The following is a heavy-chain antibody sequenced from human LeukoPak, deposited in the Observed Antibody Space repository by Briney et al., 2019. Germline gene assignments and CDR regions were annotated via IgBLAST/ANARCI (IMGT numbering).Heavy chain of an antibody. CDR3: ARDRGGDGDYDY. J-gene: IGHJ4*02. CDR2: INAGNGNT. D-gene: IGHD4-17*01. V-gene: IGHV1-3*01. Sequence: ASVKVSCKASGYTFTSYYMHWVRQAPGQRLEWMGWINAGNGNTKYSQKFQGRVTITRDTSASTAYMELSSLRSEDTTVYYCARDRGGDGDYDYWGQGTLVTVSS. CDR1: GYTFTSYY.